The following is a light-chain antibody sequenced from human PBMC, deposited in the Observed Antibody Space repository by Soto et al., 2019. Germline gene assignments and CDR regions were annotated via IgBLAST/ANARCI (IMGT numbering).Light chain of an antibody. CDR3: QQFNNWT. CDR1: QGISSA. V-gene: IGKV1D-13*01. Sequence: AIQLTQSASSLSASVGDRVTITCRASQGISSALAWYQQKPGKAPKLLIYDASSLESGVPSRFSGSGSGTDFTLTISSLQPEDFATYYCQQFNNWTFGQGTKVDIK. J-gene: IGKJ1*01. CDR2: DAS.